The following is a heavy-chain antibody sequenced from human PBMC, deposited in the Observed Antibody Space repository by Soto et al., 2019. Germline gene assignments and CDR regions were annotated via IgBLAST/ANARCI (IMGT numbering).Heavy chain of an antibody. Sequence: ASVKVSCKASGYTFTSYAMHWVRQAPGQRLEWMGWINAGNGNTKYSQKFQGRVTITRDTSASTAYMELSSLRSEDTAVYYCARSIAAVYFAYWGQGTLVNVSS. D-gene: IGHD6-13*01. CDR2: INAGNGNT. V-gene: IGHV1-3*01. CDR3: ARSIAAVYFAY. J-gene: IGHJ4*02. CDR1: GYTFTSYA.